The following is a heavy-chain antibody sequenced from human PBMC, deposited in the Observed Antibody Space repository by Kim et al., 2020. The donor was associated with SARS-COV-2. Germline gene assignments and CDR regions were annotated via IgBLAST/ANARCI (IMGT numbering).Heavy chain of an antibody. D-gene: IGHD3-10*01. Sequence: GSLRLSCTVSGGSISSSSYYWGWIRQPPGKGLEWIGSIYYSGSTYYNPSLKSRVTISVDTSKNQFSLKLSSVTAADTAVYYCASGGYGSGRYKTVGANWFDPWGQGTLVTVSS. CDR1: GGSISSSSYY. J-gene: IGHJ5*02. CDR2: IYYSGST. V-gene: IGHV4-39*01. CDR3: ASGGYGSGRYKTVGANWFDP.